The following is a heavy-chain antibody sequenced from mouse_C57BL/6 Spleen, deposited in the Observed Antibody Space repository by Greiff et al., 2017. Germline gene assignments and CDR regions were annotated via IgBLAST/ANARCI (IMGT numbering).Heavy chain of an antibody. CDR3: ARSYYGSSYDYAMDY. V-gene: IGHV1-69*01. CDR1: GYTFTSYW. Sequence: QVQLQQPGAELVMPGASVKLSCKASGYTFTSYWMHWVKQRPGQGLEWIGEIDPSDSYTNYNQKFKGKSTLTVDKSSSTAYMQLSSLTSEDSAVYYCARSYYGSSYDYAMDYWGQGTSVTVSS. CDR2: IDPSDSYT. J-gene: IGHJ4*01. D-gene: IGHD1-1*01.